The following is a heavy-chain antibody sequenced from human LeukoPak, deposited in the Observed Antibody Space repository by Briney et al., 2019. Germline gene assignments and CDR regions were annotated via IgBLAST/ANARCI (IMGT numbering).Heavy chain of an antibody. CDR2: INTDGNST. V-gene: IGHV3-74*01. CDR3: ARARGSGYCSGGSCYLVDYYYGMDV. Sequence: PGGSLRLSCAASGFTFSSYWMHWVRQAPGKGLVWVSRINTDGNSTSYVDSVKGRFTISRDNAKSTLYLQMNSLRAEDTAVYYCARARGSGYCSGGSCYLVDYYYGMDVWGQGTTVTVSS. D-gene: IGHD2-15*01. CDR1: GFTFSSYW. J-gene: IGHJ6*02.